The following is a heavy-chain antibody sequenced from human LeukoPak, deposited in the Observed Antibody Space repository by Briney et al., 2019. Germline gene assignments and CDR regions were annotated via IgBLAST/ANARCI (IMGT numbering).Heavy chain of an antibody. CDR2: INSSSSYI. J-gene: IGHJ5*02. Sequence: PGGSLRLSFAASGFPFSSYSMNWVRPAPGKGLEWVSSINSSSSYIYYSDSVKGRFTISRDNAKNSLYLQMNSLRAEDTAVYYCARDHRLGSSSWYWFDPWGQGTLVTVSS. D-gene: IGHD6-13*01. CDR3: ARDHRLGSSSWYWFDP. V-gene: IGHV3-21*01. CDR1: GFPFSSYS.